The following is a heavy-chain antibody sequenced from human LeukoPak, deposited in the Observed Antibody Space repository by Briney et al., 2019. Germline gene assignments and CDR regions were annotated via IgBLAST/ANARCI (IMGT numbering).Heavy chain of an antibody. CDR3: ATDPIYGDHTY. D-gene: IGHD4-17*01. Sequence: GGSLRLSCAASGFTFSDYYMSWIRQAPGKGLEWVSYISSSGSTIYYADSVKGRFTISRDNAKNSLYLQMNSLRAEDTAVYYCATDPIYGDHTYWGQGTLVTVSS. V-gene: IGHV3-11*04. J-gene: IGHJ4*02. CDR2: ISSSGSTI. CDR1: GFTFSDYY.